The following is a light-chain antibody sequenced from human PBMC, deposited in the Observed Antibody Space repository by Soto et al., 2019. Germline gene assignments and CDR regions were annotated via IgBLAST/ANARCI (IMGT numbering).Light chain of an antibody. Sequence: EIVLTQSPATLSLSPGERATLSCRASQSVSSYLAWYQQKPGQAPRLLIYDASNRATGIPARFSGSGSGTDFTLTISSLGPEDFAVYYCQQRGNWPPWTFGEGTKVEIK. J-gene: IGKJ1*01. CDR3: QQRGNWPPWT. CDR1: QSVSSY. CDR2: DAS. V-gene: IGKV3-11*01.